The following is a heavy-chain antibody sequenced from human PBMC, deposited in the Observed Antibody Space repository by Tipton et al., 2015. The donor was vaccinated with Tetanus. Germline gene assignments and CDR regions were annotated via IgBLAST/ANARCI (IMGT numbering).Heavy chain of an antibody. D-gene: IGHD2-2*01. J-gene: IGHJ3*02. Sequence: TLSLTCTVSGDSISSSDYYWGWIRQPPGKGLEWIGSIYHTGSTYYNPSLRSRVTMSVDTSKIQFSLMLTSVTASDTAVYYCARLSSSSNDAHAFDIWGQGTMVTVSS. V-gene: IGHV4-39*01. CDR2: IYHTGST. CDR1: GDSISSSDYY. CDR3: ARLSSSSNDAHAFDI.